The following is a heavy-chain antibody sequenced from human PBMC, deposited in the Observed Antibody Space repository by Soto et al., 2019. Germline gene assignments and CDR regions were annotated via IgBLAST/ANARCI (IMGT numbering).Heavy chain of an antibody. D-gene: IGHD6-13*01. Sequence: GGSLRLSCAASGFTFSSYAMHWVRQAPGKGLEWVAVISYDGSNKYYADSVKGRFTISRDNSKNTLYLQMNSLRAEDTAVYYCARDAIAAAGKKKLYYYYYGMDVRGQGTTVTVSS. CDR2: ISYDGSNK. CDR1: GFTFSSYA. V-gene: IGHV3-30-3*01. J-gene: IGHJ6*02. CDR3: ARDAIAAAGKKKLYYYYYGMDV.